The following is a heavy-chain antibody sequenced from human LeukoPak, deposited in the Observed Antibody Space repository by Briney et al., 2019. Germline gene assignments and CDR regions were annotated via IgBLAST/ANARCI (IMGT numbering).Heavy chain of an antibody. CDR1: GASISSHY. D-gene: IGHD2-2*01. Sequence: SETLSLTCAVSGASISSHYWSCIRQPPGKGLEWIGCFYYTGTTNSNPSLKSRVTMSLDTFKNQFSMKLSSVTAADTAAYSCARGVLPATFNWFDPWGQGTLVTVSS. V-gene: IGHV4-59*11. CDR3: ARGVLPATFNWFDP. J-gene: IGHJ5*02. CDR2: FYYTGTT.